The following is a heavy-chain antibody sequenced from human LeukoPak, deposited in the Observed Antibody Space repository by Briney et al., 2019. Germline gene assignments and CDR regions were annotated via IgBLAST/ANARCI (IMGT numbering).Heavy chain of an antibody. Sequence: GGSLRLSCAASGFTFSSYGMHWVRQAPGKGLEWVAVISYDGSNKYYADSVKGRFTISRDNAKSSLYLQMSSLRAEDTAVYYCAKVPLGHCTNTSCLPFDSWGQGTLVTVSS. J-gene: IGHJ4*02. CDR3: AKVPLGHCTNTSCLPFDS. V-gene: IGHV3-30*18. CDR1: GFTFSSYG. D-gene: IGHD2-2*03. CDR2: ISYDGSNK.